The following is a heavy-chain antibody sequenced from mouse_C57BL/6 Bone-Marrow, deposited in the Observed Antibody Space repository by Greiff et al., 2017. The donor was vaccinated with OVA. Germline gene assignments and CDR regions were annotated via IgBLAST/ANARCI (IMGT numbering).Heavy chain of an antibody. D-gene: IGHD1-1*01. CDR3: ARWDYYGSSPWYCDV. J-gene: IGHJ1*03. CDR2: INPNNGGT. CDR1: GYTFTDYN. Sequence: EVQLQQSGPELVKPGASVKIPCKASGYTFTDYNMDWVKQSHGKSLEWIGDINPNNGGTIYNQKFKGKATLTVEKSSSTAYMELRSLTSEDTAVYYCARWDYYGSSPWYCDVWGTGTTVTVSS. V-gene: IGHV1-18*01.